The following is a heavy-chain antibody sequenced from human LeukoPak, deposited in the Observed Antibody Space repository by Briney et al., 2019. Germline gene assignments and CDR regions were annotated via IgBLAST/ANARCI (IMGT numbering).Heavy chain of an antibody. CDR2: ISSSSSYI. J-gene: IGHJ3*02. Sequence: GGSLRLSCAASGFTFSSYSMNWVRQAPGKGLDWVSSISSSSSYIYYADSVKGRFTISRDNAKNSLYLQMNSLRAEDTAVYYCARDRFGGSSFYDAFDIWGQGTMVTVSS. V-gene: IGHV3-21*01. D-gene: IGHD2-15*01. CDR3: ARDRFGGSSFYDAFDI. CDR1: GFTFSSYS.